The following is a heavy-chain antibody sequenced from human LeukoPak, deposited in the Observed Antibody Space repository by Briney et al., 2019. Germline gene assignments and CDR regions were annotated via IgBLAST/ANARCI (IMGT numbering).Heavy chain of an antibody. CDR1: GYTFTNYA. CDR3: ARSLFYDILTGGAFDI. D-gene: IGHD3-9*01. Sequence: ASVKVSCKASGYTFTNYAIHWVRQAPGQRLEWMGWINAGNGNRKYSQKFQGRVTLTRDTYASTAYMELSSLRSEDSAVYFCARSLFYDILTGGAFDIWGRGTMVAVSS. CDR2: INAGNGNR. V-gene: IGHV1-3*01. J-gene: IGHJ3*02.